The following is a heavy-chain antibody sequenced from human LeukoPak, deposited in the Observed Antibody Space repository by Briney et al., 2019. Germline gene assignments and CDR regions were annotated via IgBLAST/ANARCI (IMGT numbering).Heavy chain of an antibody. V-gene: IGHV3-9*01. J-gene: IGHJ3*02. CDR2: ISWNSGSI. CDR3: AKDMRVPASDAFDI. CDR1: GFTFDDYA. Sequence: GGSLRLSCAASGFTFDDYAMHWVRQAPGKGLEWVSGISWNSGSIGCADSVKGRFTISRDNAKNSLYLQMNSLRAEDTALYYCAKDMRVPASDAFDIWGQGTMVTVSS. D-gene: IGHD2-2*01.